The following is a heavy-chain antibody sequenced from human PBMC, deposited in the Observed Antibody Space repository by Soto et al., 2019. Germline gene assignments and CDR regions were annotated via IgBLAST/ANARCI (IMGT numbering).Heavy chain of an antibody. D-gene: IGHD2-8*01. CDR2: AYYSGST. CDR1: GGCIRHYY. V-gene: IGHV4-59*01. CDR3: ARDRSTYGGGGTGEVKENWFDP. Sequence: PXETLSLLCSVCGGCIRHYYLSWIRQSPGKGLEWIGYAYYSGSTDYNPSLKSRVTMAVDTSKNQVSLKLNSVTTADTAVYYCARDRSTYGGGGTGEVKENWFDPWGPGTLVTVSS. J-gene: IGHJ5*02.